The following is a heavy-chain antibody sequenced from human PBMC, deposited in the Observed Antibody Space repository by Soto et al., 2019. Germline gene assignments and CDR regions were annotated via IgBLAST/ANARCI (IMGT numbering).Heavy chain of an antibody. CDR2: ISGGGGST. CDR3: AKDEEAELLFGVVTISRFDS. V-gene: IGHV3-23*01. D-gene: IGHD3-3*01. J-gene: IGHJ4*02. CDR1: GFTFSNYA. Sequence: EVQLLESGGGLVQPGGSLRLSCAASGFTFSNYAMGWVRQAPGKGLEWVSGISGGGGSTYYAASVKGRFTISRDQSKNTLFLQMHSLGAEDTALYYGAKDEEAELLFGVVTISRFDSWGQGTLVTVSS.